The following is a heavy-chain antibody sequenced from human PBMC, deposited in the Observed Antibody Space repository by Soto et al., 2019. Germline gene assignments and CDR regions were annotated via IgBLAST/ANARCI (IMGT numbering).Heavy chain of an antibody. D-gene: IGHD6-19*01. V-gene: IGHV3-9*01. CDR3: AKMVVAGTGWFDP. CDR1: GFSLDDYA. J-gene: IGHJ5*02. Sequence: SLRLSCAASGFSLDDYAMHWVRQAPGKGLEWVSGISWDSGGIGYADSVKGRFTISRDNAKNSLYLEMNSLRAEDTALYYCAKMVVAGTGWFDPWGQGTLVTVSS. CDR2: ISWDSGGI.